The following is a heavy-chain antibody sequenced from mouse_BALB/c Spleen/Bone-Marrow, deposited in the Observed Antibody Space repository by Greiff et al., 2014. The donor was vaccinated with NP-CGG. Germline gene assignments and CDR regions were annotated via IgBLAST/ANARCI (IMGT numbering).Heavy chain of an antibody. D-gene: IGHD2-1*01. V-gene: IGHV5-6-4*01. CDR3: TRDGKGNYDYAMDY. J-gene: IGHJ4*01. CDR2: ISSGGSYT. CDR1: GFTFSSYT. Sequence: EVMLVESGGGLVKPGGSLKLSCAASGFTFSSYTMSWVRQTPEKRLECVATISSGGSYTYYPDSVKGRFTISRDNAKNTLYLQMSSLKSEDTAMYYCTRDGKGNYDYAMDYWGQGTSVTVSS.